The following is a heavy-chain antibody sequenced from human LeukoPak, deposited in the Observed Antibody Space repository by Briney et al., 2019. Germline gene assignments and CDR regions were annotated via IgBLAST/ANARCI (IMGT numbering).Heavy chain of an antibody. V-gene: IGHV3-13*01. CDR1: GFTFSRYE. Sequence: PGGSLRLSCAASGFTFSRYEMHWVRQATGKGLEWVSVIGTAVDTYYPGSVKGRFTISRENAKISLYLQMNRLRGEDTAVYYCARGNTMIVVVPLDYWGQGTLVTVSS. J-gene: IGHJ4*02. CDR2: IGTAVDT. D-gene: IGHD3-22*01. CDR3: ARGNTMIVVVPLDY.